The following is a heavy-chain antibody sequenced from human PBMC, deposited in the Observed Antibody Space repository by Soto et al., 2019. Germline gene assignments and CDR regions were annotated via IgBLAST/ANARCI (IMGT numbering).Heavy chain of an antibody. Sequence: VQLVESGAEVKKPGESLRISCKGSGYSFTSYWISWVRQMPGKGLEWMGRIDPSDSYTNYSPSFQGHVTISADKSISTAYLQWSSLKASDTAMYYCARRGYDSSGYYYPPDYWGQGTLVTVSS. CDR1: GYSFTSYW. D-gene: IGHD3-22*01. CDR2: IDPSDSYT. CDR3: ARRGYDSSGYYYPPDY. J-gene: IGHJ4*02. V-gene: IGHV5-10-1*03.